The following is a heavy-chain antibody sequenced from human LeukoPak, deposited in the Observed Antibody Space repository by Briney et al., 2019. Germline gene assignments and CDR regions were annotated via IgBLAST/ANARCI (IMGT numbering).Heavy chain of an antibody. Sequence: GGSLRLSCAASGFTFSMYSMRWVRQAPGKGLEWVSAIRSTGVDTYYADSVRGRFTISRDNSRGTLSLQMNSLRAEDTAVYFCAILSWDGRGSFYWGQGALVTVSS. CDR2: IRSTGVDT. CDR1: GFTFSMYS. CDR3: AILSWDGRGSFY. D-gene: IGHD2/OR15-2a*01. J-gene: IGHJ4*02. V-gene: IGHV3-23*01.